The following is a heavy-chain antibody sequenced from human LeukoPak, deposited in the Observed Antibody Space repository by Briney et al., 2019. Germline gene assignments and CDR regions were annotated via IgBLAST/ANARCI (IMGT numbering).Heavy chain of an antibody. CDR3: SEGYFEPFDH. V-gene: IGHV4-59*02. D-gene: IGHD2/OR15-2a*01. J-gene: IGHJ4*02. CDR1: GASVSSSH. CDR2: LSYTGKT. Sequence: PSETLSLTCLVSGASVSSSHWNWIRQFPGKEQEWIGCLSYTGKTDYNPSLTSRVTISLDTSKNQVSLKLRSVTAADTAVYYCSEGYFEPFDHWGQGTLVTVSS.